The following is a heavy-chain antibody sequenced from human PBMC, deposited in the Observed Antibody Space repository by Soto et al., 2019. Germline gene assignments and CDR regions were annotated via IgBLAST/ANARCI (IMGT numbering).Heavy chain of an antibody. J-gene: IGHJ6*03. V-gene: IGHV4-59*01. CDR1: GGSITGYY. Sequence: QVQLQESGPGLVKPSETLSLTCTVSGGSITGYYWSSIRQPPGKGLEWIGHIYYTGSTKYNPYLKSRITISVHTSRNQFSLKLSSVTAADTAVYYCAREIPPTIFGVVQGYYYYMDVWGKGTTVTVSS. CDR3: AREIPPTIFGVVQGYYYYMDV. CDR2: IYYTGST. D-gene: IGHD3-3*01.